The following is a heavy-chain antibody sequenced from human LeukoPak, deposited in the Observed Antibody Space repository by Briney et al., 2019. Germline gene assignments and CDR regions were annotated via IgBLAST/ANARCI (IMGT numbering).Heavy chain of an antibody. CDR3: ATDRWSIAARAFDY. CDR2: FDPEDGET. Sequence: GASVKVSCKASGYTLTELSMHWVRQAPGKGLEWMGGFDPEDGETIYAQKFQGRVTMTEDTSTDTAYMELSSLRSEDTAVYYCATDRWSIAARAFDYWGQGTLVTVSS. J-gene: IGHJ4*02. V-gene: IGHV1-24*01. CDR1: GYTLTELS. D-gene: IGHD6-6*01.